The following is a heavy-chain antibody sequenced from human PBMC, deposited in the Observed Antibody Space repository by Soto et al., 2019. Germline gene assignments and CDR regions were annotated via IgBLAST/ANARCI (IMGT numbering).Heavy chain of an antibody. CDR2: IYSGGST. J-gene: IGHJ4*02. Sequence: GGSLRLSCAASGFTVSSNYMSWVRQAPGKGLEWVSVIYSGGSTYYADSVKGRFTISRDNSKNTLYLQMNSLRAEDTAVYYCATSDYRGYVNDWGQGTLVTVSS. CDR3: ATSDYRGYVND. D-gene: IGHD5-12*01. CDR1: GFTVSSNY. V-gene: IGHV3-66*01.